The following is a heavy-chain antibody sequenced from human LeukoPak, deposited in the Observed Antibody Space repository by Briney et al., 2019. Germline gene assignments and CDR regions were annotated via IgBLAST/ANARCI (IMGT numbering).Heavy chain of an antibody. Sequence: SETLSLTCTVSGYSISSDYYWGWIRQPPGKGLEWIGYIYYRGMTYFNPSLKSRVSISVDTSKNRFSLKLTSVTAADTAVYYCVRGDYSSGWHLDFWGQGTLVTVSS. D-gene: IGHD6-19*01. CDR2: IYYRGMT. V-gene: IGHV4-38-2*02. CDR1: GYSISSDYY. CDR3: VRGDYSSGWHLDF. J-gene: IGHJ4*02.